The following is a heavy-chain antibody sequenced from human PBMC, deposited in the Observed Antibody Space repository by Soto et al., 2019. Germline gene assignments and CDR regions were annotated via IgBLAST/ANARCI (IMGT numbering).Heavy chain of an antibody. CDR2: IIPIFGTA. D-gene: IGHD3-22*01. V-gene: IGHV1-69*13. Sequence: SVKVSCKASGYTFTSYGISWVRQAPGQGLEWMGGIIPIFGTANYAQKFQGRVTITADESTSTAYMELSSLRSEDTAVYYCASFSSSGYYPGAFDIWGQGTMVTVSS. CDR3: ASFSSSGYYPGAFDI. J-gene: IGHJ3*02. CDR1: GYTFTSYG.